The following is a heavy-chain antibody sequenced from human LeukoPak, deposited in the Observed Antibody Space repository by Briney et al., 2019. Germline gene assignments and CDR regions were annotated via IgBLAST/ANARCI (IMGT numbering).Heavy chain of an antibody. D-gene: IGHD5-18*01. CDR2: IYRDGSS. CDR1: GLSVSSNY. V-gene: IGHV3-66*01. Sequence: PGGSLRLSCVASGLSVSSNYMSWVRQAPGKGLEWVSVIYRDGSSYYAESVKGRFTISRDNSKNTLYIQMNSLRAEDTAVYYCALTAMDLWGQGTLVTVSS. J-gene: IGHJ5*02. CDR3: ALTAMDL.